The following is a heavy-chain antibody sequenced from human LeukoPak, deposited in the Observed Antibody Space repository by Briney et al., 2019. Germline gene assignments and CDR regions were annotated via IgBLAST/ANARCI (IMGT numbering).Heavy chain of an antibody. J-gene: IGHJ4*02. V-gene: IGHV1-3*01. Sequence: ASVKVSRKASGYTFTSYAMHWVRQAPGQRLEWMGWINAGNGNTKYSQKFQGRVTITRDTSASTAYMELSSLRSEDTAVYYCARSKGSGSYYYFDYWGQGTLVTVSS. CDR3: ARSKGSGSYYYFDY. CDR1: GYTFTSYA. CDR2: INAGNGNT. D-gene: IGHD3-10*01.